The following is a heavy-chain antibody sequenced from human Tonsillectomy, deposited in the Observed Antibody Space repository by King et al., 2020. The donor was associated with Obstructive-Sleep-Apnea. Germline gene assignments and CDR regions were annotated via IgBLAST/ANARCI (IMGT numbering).Heavy chain of an antibody. D-gene: IGHD4-23*01. J-gene: IGHJ4*02. V-gene: IGHV7-4-1*02. Sequence: VQLVESGSELKKPGASVQVSCKASGSPFTRYAMNWVRPAHGHGLAWMGWINTNTGNPTYAPGFTGRFVFSLDTSVSTAYLQISSLKAEDTAVYYCARDGDMTTVVTGYWGQGTLVTVSS. CDR3: ARDGDMTTVVTGY. CDR2: INTNTGNP. CDR1: GSPFTRYA.